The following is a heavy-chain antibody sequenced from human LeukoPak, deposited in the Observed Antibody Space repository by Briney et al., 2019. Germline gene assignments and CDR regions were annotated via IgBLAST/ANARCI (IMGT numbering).Heavy chain of an antibody. CDR1: GFTFSTYA. J-gene: IGHJ4*02. Sequence: GGSLRLSCVASGFTFSTYAMSWVRQAPGKGLEWVSTISAIGSSAYYADSVKGRFTISRDNSKNTLYLQMNSLRAEDTAVYYCARGTTTVVTNYWGQGTLVTVSS. CDR2: ISAIGSSA. CDR3: ARGTTTVVTNY. V-gene: IGHV3-23*01. D-gene: IGHD4-23*01.